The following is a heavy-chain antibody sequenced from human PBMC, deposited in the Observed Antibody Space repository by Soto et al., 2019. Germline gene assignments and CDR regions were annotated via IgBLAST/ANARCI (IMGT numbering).Heavy chain of an antibody. CDR3: AKGVVPAAPPQD. J-gene: IGHJ4*02. CDR2: ISYDGSNK. Sequence: LRLSCAASGFTFSSYGMHWVRQAPGRGLEWVAVISYDGSNKYYADSVKGRFTISRDNSKNTLYLQMNSLRAEDTAVYYCAKGVVPAAPPQDWGQGTLVTVSS. D-gene: IGHD2-2*01. CDR1: GFTFSSYG. V-gene: IGHV3-30*18.